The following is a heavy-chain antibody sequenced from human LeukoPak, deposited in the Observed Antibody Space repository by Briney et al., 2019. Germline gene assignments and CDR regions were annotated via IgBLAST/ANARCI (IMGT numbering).Heavy chain of an antibody. CDR2: ISGRGDNT. J-gene: IGHJ4*02. V-gene: IGHV3-23*01. Sequence: QPGGSLRLSCAASGLTFSRYAMTWVRRAPGKGLECVSVISGRGDNTYYADSVKGRFTISRDNSKNTLFLQMNSLRAEDTAVYYCARVHRGYSYGRLDYWGQGTLVTVSS. D-gene: IGHD5-18*01. CDR3: ARVHRGYSYGRLDY. CDR1: GLTFSRYA.